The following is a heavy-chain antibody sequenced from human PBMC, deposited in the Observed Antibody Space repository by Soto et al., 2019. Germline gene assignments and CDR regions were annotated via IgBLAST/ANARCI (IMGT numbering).Heavy chain of an antibody. V-gene: IGHV1-69*01. J-gene: IGHJ6*02. Sequence: QVQLVQSGAEVKKPGYSVKVSCKASGGTFSSYAISWVRQAPGQGLEWMGGIIPIFGTANYAQKFQGRVTITADESTNTAYMELSSLRSEDTAVYYCARRPYDYVRWNGMDVWGQGTTVTVSS. CDR3: ARRPYDYVRWNGMDV. CDR1: GGTFSSYA. CDR2: IIPIFGTA. D-gene: IGHD3-16*01.